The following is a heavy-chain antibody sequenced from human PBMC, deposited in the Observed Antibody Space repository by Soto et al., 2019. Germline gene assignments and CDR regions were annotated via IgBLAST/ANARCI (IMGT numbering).Heavy chain of an antibody. D-gene: IGHD5-18*01. CDR2: IYHSGTT. V-gene: IGHV4-38-2*01. CDR1: GHSISSDYY. Sequence: SETLSLTCAVSGHSISSDYYWGWIRQPPGKGLEWIGRIYHSGTTYYNPSLKSRVTISVDTSKKQFSLKLSSVTAADTAAYYCARASIGYSHGPFDYWGQGSLVTVSS. J-gene: IGHJ4*02. CDR3: ARASIGYSHGPFDY.